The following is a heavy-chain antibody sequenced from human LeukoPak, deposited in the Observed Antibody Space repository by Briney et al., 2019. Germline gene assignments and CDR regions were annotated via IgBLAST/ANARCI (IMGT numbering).Heavy chain of an antibody. CDR1: GFTFSNYA. CDR3: ARGRYCSSSTCYLDC. V-gene: IGHV3-23*01. J-gene: IGHJ4*02. D-gene: IGHD2-2*01. Sequence: GGSLRLSCAASGFTFSNYAMSWVRQAPGKGLGWVSGISGSGDSTYYADSVKGRFTISRDNSKNTLYLQMNSLRAEDTAVYYCARGRYCSSSTCYLDCWGQGTLVTVSS. CDR2: ISGSGDST.